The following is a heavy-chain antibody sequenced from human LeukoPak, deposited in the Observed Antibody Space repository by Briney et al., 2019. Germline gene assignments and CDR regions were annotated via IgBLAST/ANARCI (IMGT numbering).Heavy chain of an antibody. J-gene: IGHJ4*02. Sequence: GGSLRLSCAASGFTFSSYSMNWVRQAPGKGLEWVSYISSSSSYIYYADSVKGRFTISRDNAKNSLYLQMNSLRAEDTAVYYCARERYYDILTGYYEEIDYWGQGTLVTVSS. CDR2: ISSSSSYI. D-gene: IGHD3-9*01. CDR1: GFTFSSYS. CDR3: ARERYYDILTGYYEEIDY. V-gene: IGHV3-21*05.